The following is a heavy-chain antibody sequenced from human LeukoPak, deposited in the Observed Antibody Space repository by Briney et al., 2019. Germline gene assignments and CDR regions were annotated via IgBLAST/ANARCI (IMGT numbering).Heavy chain of an antibody. CDR1: GYTFTSYG. V-gene: IGHV1-18*01. CDR2: ISAYNGNT. J-gene: IGHJ4*02. Sequence: ASVKVSCKASGYTFTSYGISWVRQAPGQGLEWMGWISAYNGNTNYAQKFQGRVTITADKSTSTAYMELSSLRSEDTAVYYCARDRPPGWGQGTLVTVSS. CDR3: ARDRPPG.